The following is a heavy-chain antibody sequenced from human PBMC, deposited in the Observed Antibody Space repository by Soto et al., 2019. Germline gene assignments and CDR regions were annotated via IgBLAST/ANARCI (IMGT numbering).Heavy chain of an antibody. CDR2: IYYSGST. J-gene: IGHJ6*02. D-gene: IGHD2-21*02. CDR3: ARHDRRPVVTFYGMDV. CDR1: GGSISSSSYY. Sequence: SETLSLTCTVSGGSISSSSYYWGWIRQPPGKGLEWIGGIYYSGSTYYNPSLKSRVTISVDTSKNQFSLKLSSVTAADTAVYYCARHDRRPVVTFYGMDVWGQGTTVTVSS. V-gene: IGHV4-39*01.